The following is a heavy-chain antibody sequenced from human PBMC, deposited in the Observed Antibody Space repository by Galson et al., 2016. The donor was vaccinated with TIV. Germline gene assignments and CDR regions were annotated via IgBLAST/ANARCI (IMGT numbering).Heavy chain of an antibody. V-gene: IGHV3-30*04. CDR3: ASPRHGGFLRFSMYV. CDR2: ISYDSTNS. CDR1: TIHFSTFA. J-gene: IGHJ6*02. Sequence: SLRLSCAASTIHFSTFAMHWVRQSPGRGLEWLAVISYDSTNSFYADSVKGRFTISRDNSKNTLFLQMESLRSEDTGVYFCASPRHGGFLRFSMYVWGQGTSVTVS. D-gene: IGHD3-3*01.